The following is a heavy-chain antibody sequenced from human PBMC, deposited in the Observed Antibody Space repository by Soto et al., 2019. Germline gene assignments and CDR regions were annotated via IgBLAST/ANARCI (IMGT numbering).Heavy chain of an antibody. CDR2: IGTAGYP. D-gene: IGHD5-18*01. J-gene: IGHJ6*02. Sequence: GWSLRLSCAASGFPFSRYDMHWVRQAPGKGLEWVSAIGTAGYPYYPGSVKGRFTISRENAKNSLYLQMNSLRAGDTAVYYCARGGYSYGYPVYYYGMDGWGQGTTVTVSS. CDR1: GFPFSRYD. CDR3: ARGGYSYGYPVYYYGMDG. V-gene: IGHV3-13*05.